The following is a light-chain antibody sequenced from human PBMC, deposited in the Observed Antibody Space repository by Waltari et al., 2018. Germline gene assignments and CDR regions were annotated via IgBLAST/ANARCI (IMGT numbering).Light chain of an antibody. CDR2: EVS. Sequence: QSALTQPASVSGSPGQSLTISCTGTNSDVGSYDRVSWYQQHPGKAPKVMISEVSKRPSGVSNRFSGSKSGNTASLTISGLQAEDEADYYCCSYAGSSTFDWVFGGGTKLTVL. CDR3: CSYAGSSTFDWV. V-gene: IGLV2-23*02. J-gene: IGLJ3*02. CDR1: NSDVGSYDR.